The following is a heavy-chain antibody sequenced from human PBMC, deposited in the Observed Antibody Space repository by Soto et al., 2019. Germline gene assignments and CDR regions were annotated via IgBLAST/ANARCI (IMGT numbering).Heavy chain of an antibody. CDR2: IKEDESLK. Sequence: PGGSLRLSCAVYGVTFRTYWMSWVRQAPGKGLEWVANIKEDESLKDYVDSVRGRFTIYGDDAKNSFYLQMRSLRVEDTAVYFCARGPFWGQGT. CDR3: ARGPF. CDR1: GVTFRTYW. V-gene: IGHV3-7*01. J-gene: IGHJ4*02.